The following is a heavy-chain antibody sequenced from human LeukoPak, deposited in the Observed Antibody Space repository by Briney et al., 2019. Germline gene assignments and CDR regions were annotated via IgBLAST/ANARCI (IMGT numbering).Heavy chain of an antibody. CDR3: ARQSRATVTSLDY. J-gene: IGHJ4*02. CDR2: IYYSGST. V-gene: IGHV4-59*08. Sequence: SETLSLTCTVSGGSISSYYWSWIRQPPGKGLEWIGYIYYSGSTNYNPSLKSRVTISVDTSKNQFSLKLSSVTAADTAVYYCARQSRATVTSLDYWGQGTLVTVSS. CDR1: GGSISSYY. D-gene: IGHD4-17*01.